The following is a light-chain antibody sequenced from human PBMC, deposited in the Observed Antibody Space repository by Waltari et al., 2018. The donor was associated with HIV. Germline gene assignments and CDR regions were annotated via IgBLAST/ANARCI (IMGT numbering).Light chain of an antibody. Sequence: EIVMTQSPATLSVSPGERATLSCRASQSVSSNLAWYQQKPGQAPRLLIYGASTRATVIPARFSGSGSVTYFTLTISSLQSEDFAVYYCQQYNNWPPWTFCQGTKVEIK. J-gene: IGKJ1*01. CDR3: QQYNNWPPWT. CDR1: QSVSSN. V-gene: IGKV3-15*01. CDR2: GAS.